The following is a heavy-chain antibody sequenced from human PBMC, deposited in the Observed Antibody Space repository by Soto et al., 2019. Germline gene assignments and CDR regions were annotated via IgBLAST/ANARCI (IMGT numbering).Heavy chain of an antibody. D-gene: IGHD4-4*01. V-gene: IGHV3-23*01. J-gene: IGHJ6*02. CDR3: ARRYSSQNYAMDV. CDR1: GFTFASYA. Sequence: EVQLLESGGGLVQPGGSLRLSCAASGFTFASYALRWVRQAPGKGLEWVSSVSAGGDSTYYADSVKGRFTISRDNSKNTLYLQMNSLRAEDTAVYYCARRYSSQNYAMDVWGQRTTVTVSS. CDR2: VSAGGDST.